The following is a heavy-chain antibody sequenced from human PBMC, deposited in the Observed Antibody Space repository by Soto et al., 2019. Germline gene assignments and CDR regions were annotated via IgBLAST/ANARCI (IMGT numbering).Heavy chain of an antibody. CDR1: GGSVSSGSFY. D-gene: IGHD4-17*01. V-gene: IGHV4-61*01. CDR2: IFYTGSS. CDR3: ARDVLSGDNRGDY. J-gene: IGHJ4*02. Sequence: SETLSLTCTVSGGSVSSGSFYWSWIRQPPGRGLEWIGFIFYTGSSNYNPSLESRLSMSVDTSKNQFSMNLTSATAADTAVYYCARDVLSGDNRGDYWGQGILVTVSS.